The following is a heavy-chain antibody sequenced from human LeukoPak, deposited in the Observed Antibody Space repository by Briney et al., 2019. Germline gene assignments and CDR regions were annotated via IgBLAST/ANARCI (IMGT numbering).Heavy chain of an antibody. V-gene: IGHV3-33*01. CDR3: ARETNPVNYHDSSAYDY. D-gene: IGHD3-22*01. J-gene: IGHJ4*02. Sequence: GGSLRLSCAASGFTFSSYGMHWARQAPGKGLEWVAIIWYDGSNKYYADSVKGRFTISRDNSKNTVYLQMNSLRAEDTAVYYCARETNPVNYHDSSAYDYWGQGTLVTVSS. CDR1: GFTFSSYG. CDR2: IWYDGSNK.